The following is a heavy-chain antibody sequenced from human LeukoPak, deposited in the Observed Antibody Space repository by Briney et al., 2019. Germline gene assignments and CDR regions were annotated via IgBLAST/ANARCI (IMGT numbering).Heavy chain of an antibody. CDR3: ARDWYDILTGYYVLDYFGMDV. V-gene: IGHV3-21*01. Sequence: GGSLRLSCAASGFTFSSYSMNWVRQAPGKGLEWVSSISSSSSYIYYAGSVKGRFTISRDNAKNSLYLQMNSLRAEDTAVYYCARDWYDILTGYYVLDYFGMDVWGQGTTVTVSS. D-gene: IGHD3-9*01. CDR1: GFTFSSYS. J-gene: IGHJ6*02. CDR2: ISSSSSYI.